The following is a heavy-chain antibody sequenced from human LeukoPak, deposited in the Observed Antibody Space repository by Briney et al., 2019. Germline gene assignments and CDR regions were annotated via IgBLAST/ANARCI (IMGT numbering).Heavy chain of an antibody. V-gene: IGHV3-23*01. CDR2: ISGSGGST. Sequence: GGSLRLSCAASGFTFGNYAMSWVRQAPGKGLEWVSAISGSGGSTYYADSVKGRFTISRDNSKNTLYLQMNSLRAEDTAVYYCAKGPTSSSWAFWGQGTMVTVSS. D-gene: IGHD6-13*01. CDR1: GFTFGNYA. J-gene: IGHJ3*01. CDR3: AKGPTSSSWAF.